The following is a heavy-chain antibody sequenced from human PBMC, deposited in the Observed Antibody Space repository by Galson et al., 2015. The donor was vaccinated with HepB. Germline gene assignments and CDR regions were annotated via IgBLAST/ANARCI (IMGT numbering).Heavy chain of an antibody. D-gene: IGHD6-13*01. V-gene: IGHV3-30*18. CDR3: AKELPYSSSWHTFDY. CDR1: GFTLNIYA. J-gene: IGHJ4*02. Sequence: SLRHSCAASGFTLNIYAMHWVRQAPGKGREWVAVISYDGTYKYYADSVKGRFTISRDNSKNTLYLQMNSLRAEDTAVYYCAKELPYSSSWHTFDYWGQGTLVTVSS. CDR2: ISYDGTYK.